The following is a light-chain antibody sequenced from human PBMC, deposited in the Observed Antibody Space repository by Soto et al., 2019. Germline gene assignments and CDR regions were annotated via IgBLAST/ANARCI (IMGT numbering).Light chain of an antibody. CDR1: QSVSSSY. J-gene: IGKJ2*01. Sequence: EIVLTQSPGTLSLSPGERATLSCRASQSVSSSYLAWYQQKPGQAPRLLIYGASSRATGIPDRFSGSGSGTDLTLTISRLEPEDFAVYYCQQYGGSPSYTFGQGTKLEIK. CDR2: GAS. CDR3: QQYGGSPSYT. V-gene: IGKV3-20*01.